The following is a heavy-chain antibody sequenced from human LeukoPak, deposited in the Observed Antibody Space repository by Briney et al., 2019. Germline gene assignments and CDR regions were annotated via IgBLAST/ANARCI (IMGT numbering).Heavy chain of an antibody. CDR2: IGTAGDT. Sequence: GGSLRLSCAASGFTFSSYDMHWVRHATGKGLEWVSAIGTAGDTYYPGSVKGRFTISRENAKNSLYLQMNSLRAGDTAVYYCARADELWFGGRGAFDIWGQGTMVTVSS. CDR1: GFTFSSYD. CDR3: ARADELWFGGRGAFDI. V-gene: IGHV3-13*01. J-gene: IGHJ3*02. D-gene: IGHD3-10*01.